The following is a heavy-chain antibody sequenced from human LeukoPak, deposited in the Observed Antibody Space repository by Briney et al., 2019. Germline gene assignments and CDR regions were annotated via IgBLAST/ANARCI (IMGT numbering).Heavy chain of an antibody. J-gene: IGHJ4*02. CDR1: GFTFSSYG. CDR2: IWYDGSNK. CDR3: AREHNWNDPLFDY. D-gene: IGHD1-20*01. V-gene: IGHV3-33*01. Sequence: GGSLRLSCAASGFTFSSYGMHWVRQAPGKGLGWVAVIWYDGSNKYYADSVKGRFTISRDDSKNTLYLQMNSLRAEDTAVYYCAREHNWNDPLFDYWGQGTLVTVSS.